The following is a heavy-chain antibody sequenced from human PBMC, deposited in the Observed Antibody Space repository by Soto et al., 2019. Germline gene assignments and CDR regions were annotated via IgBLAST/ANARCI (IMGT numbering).Heavy chain of an antibody. D-gene: IGHD3-3*01. V-gene: IGHV3-53*01. Sequence: EVQLVESGGGLIQPGGSLRLSCAASGCTVSSNYMSWVRQAPGKGLEWVSVIYSGGSTYYADSVKGRFTISRDNSTTTLYLQMNSLRAEDTAVYYCASSLRFGQGPDYWGQGTLVTVSS. CDR1: GCTVSSNY. CDR2: IYSGGST. J-gene: IGHJ4*02. CDR3: ASSLRFGQGPDY.